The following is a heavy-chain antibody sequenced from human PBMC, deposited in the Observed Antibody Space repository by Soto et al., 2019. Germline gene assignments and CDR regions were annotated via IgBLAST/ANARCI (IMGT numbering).Heavy chain of an antibody. D-gene: IGHD6-13*01. CDR2: ISYDGSNK. V-gene: IGHV3-30*18. Sequence: QVQLVESGGGVVQPGRSLRLSCAASGFTFSSYGMHWVRQAPGKGLEWVAVISYDGSNKYYADSVKGRFTISRDNYKNKMYLKRKKLRAEDTAVYYCAKDHAFSRSWYVDYWGQGTLVTVSS. CDR1: GFTFSSYG. CDR3: AKDHAFSRSWYVDY. J-gene: IGHJ4*02.